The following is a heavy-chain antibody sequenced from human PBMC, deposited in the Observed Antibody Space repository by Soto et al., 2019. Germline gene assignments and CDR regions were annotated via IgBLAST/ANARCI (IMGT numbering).Heavy chain of an antibody. D-gene: IGHD5-12*01. J-gene: IGHJ4*02. CDR2: ISYDGSNK. Sequence: QVQLVESGGGVVQPGRSLRLSCAASGFTFSSYGMHWVRQAPGKGLEWVAVISYDGSNKYYADSVKGRFTISRDNSKNTLYLQMNSLRAEDTAVYYCAKAEWLRSDYWGQGTLVTVSS. CDR3: AKAEWLRSDY. V-gene: IGHV3-30*18. CDR1: GFTFSSYG.